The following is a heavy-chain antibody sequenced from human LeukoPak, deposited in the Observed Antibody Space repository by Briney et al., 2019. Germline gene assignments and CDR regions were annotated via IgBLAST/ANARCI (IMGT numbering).Heavy chain of an antibody. Sequence: GGSLRLSCAASGFTFSSYSMNWVRQAPGKGLEWVSSIGGSGGSTYYADSVKGRFTISRDNSKNTLYLQMNSLRAEDTAVYYCAKVETAAAATLRGFDYWGQGTLVTVSS. V-gene: IGHV3-23*01. CDR2: IGGSGGST. CDR1: GFTFSSYS. D-gene: IGHD6-13*01. CDR3: AKVETAAAATLRGFDY. J-gene: IGHJ4*02.